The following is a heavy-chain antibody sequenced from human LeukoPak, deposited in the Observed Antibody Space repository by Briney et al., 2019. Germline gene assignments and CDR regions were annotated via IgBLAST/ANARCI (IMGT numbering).Heavy chain of an antibody. CDR2: ISAYNGNT. V-gene: IGHV1-18*01. CDR3: ARAILTGYYMAPPY. Sequence: ASVKVSCKASGYTFTSYGISWVRQAPGRGLEWMGWISAYNGNTNYAQKLQGRVTMTTDTSTSTAYMELRSLRSDDTAVYYCARAILTGYYMAPPYWGQGTLVTVSS. CDR1: GYTFTSYG. J-gene: IGHJ4*02. D-gene: IGHD3-9*01.